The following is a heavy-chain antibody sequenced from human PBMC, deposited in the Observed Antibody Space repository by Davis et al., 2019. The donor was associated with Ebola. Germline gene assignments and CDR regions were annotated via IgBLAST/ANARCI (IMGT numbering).Heavy chain of an antibody. Sequence: GESLKLSCASSGFTFSKAWMTWVRQAPRKGLEWVGRIKSKTDGGTIDYAAPVKGRFTISRDDSKNTLFLQMDSLKTEDTAVYHCITRTAVTDVHAFDVWGQGTMVAVSP. V-gene: IGHV3-15*01. D-gene: IGHD6-19*01. CDR2: IKSKTDGGTI. CDR3: ITRTAVTDVHAFDV. CDR1: GFTFSKAW. J-gene: IGHJ3*01.